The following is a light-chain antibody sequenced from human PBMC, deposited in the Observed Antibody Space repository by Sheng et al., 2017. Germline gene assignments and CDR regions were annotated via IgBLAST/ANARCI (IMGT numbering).Light chain of an antibody. CDR2: DES. V-gene: IGLV3-21*02. CDR3: QVWDSATDHDV. CDR1: NIASKS. Sequence: SYVLTQPPSVSVAPGETARITCGGNNIASKSVHWYQQKPGQAPVLVVYDESARPSGFPARFSDSSSGNTATLIISRVEAGDEADYFCQVWDSATDHDVFGPGTTVTVL. J-gene: IGLJ1*01.